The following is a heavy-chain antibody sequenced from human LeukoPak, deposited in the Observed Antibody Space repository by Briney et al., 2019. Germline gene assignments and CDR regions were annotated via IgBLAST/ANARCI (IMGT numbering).Heavy chain of an antibody. Sequence: PGGSLRLSCAASGFTFSNAWMSWVRQAPGKGLEWVGRIKSKTDGGTTDYAAPVKGRFTISRDDSKNTLYLQMNSLKTEDTAVYYCTSRAGYYEEDGMDVWGQGTTVIVSS. J-gene: IGHJ6*02. CDR2: IKSKTDGGTT. D-gene: IGHD3-9*01. V-gene: IGHV3-15*01. CDR3: TSRAGYYEEDGMDV. CDR1: GFTFSNAW.